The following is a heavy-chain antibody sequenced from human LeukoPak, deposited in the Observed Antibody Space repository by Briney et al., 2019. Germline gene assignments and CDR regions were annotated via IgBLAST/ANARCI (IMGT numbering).Heavy chain of an antibody. D-gene: IGHD3-22*01. J-gene: IGHJ3*02. Sequence: SETLSLTCAVYGGSFSGYYWSWIRQPPGKGLEWIGYIYYSGSTNYNPSLKSRVTISVDTSKNQFSLKLSSVTAADTAVYYCARHLPSYDSSGFDAFDIWGQGTMVTVSS. CDR1: GGSFSGYY. CDR3: ARHLPSYDSSGFDAFDI. V-gene: IGHV4-59*08. CDR2: IYYSGST.